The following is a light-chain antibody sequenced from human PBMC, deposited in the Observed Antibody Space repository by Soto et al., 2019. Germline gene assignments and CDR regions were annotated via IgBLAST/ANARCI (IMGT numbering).Light chain of an antibody. CDR2: GAS. Sequence: EIVLTQSPGTLSLSPGERATLSCRASQSVSSSYLAWYQQKPGQAPRLLIYGASSRATGIPDRFSGSGSGTDFTLTISRLEPEDFAVYYCQQRSNWLTFGGGTRVEFK. CDR1: QSVSSSY. CDR3: QQRSNWLT. V-gene: IGKV3D-20*02. J-gene: IGKJ4*01.